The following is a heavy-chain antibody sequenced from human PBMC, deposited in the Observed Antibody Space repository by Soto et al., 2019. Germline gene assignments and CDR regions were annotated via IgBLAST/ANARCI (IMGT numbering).Heavy chain of an antibody. CDR1: VGTFSSYA. D-gene: IGHD3-22*01. CDR3: AREIYDSSGYYQPPPPYYFDY. Sequence: SVKVSCKASVGTFSSYAISWVRQAPGQGLEWMGGIIPIFGTANYAQKFQGRVTITADESTSTAYMELSSLRSEDTAVYYCAREIYDSSGYYQPPPPYYFDYWGQGTLVTVXS. V-gene: IGHV1-69*13. J-gene: IGHJ4*02. CDR2: IIPIFGTA.